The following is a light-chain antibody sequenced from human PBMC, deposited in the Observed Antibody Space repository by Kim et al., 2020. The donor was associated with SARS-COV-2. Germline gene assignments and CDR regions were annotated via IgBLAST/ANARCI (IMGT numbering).Light chain of an antibody. Sequence: LCPGERATLSCRASQSVSSSYLAWYQQKPGQAPRLLIYGASSRATGIPDRFSGSGSGTDFTLTISRLEPEDFAVYYCQQYGSSPMFGQGTKVDIK. V-gene: IGKV3-20*01. CDR1: QSVSSSY. CDR2: GAS. CDR3: QQYGSSPM. J-gene: IGKJ1*01.